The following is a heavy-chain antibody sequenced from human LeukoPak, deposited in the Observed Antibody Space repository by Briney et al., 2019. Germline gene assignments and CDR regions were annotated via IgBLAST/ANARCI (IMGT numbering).Heavy chain of an antibody. D-gene: IGHD3-16*02. Sequence: GGSLRLSCAASGFTFSSYAMSWVRQAPGKGLEWVSAISGSGGNTYYADSVKGRLTISRDTSTNTLYLQMNSRRAEDTAVYYCAKELYVWGRDRASYYYYYMDVWGKGTTVTVSS. CDR1: GFTFSSYA. J-gene: IGHJ6*03. CDR2: ISGSGGNT. CDR3: AKELYVWGRDRASYYYYYMDV. V-gene: IGHV3-23*01.